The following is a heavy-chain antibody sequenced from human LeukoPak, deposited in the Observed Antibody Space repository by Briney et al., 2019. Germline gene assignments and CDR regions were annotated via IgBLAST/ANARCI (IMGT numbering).Heavy chain of an antibody. CDR2: ISSSSYI. CDR3: ASDFYCTNGVCYGDY. Sequence: PGGSLRLSCAASGFTFSSYSMNWVRQAPGKGLEWVSSISSSSYIYYADSVKGRFTISRDNAKNSLYLQMNSLRAEDTAVYYCASDFYCTNGVCYGDYWGQGTLVTVSS. V-gene: IGHV3-21*01. CDR1: GFTFSSYS. J-gene: IGHJ4*02. D-gene: IGHD2-8*01.